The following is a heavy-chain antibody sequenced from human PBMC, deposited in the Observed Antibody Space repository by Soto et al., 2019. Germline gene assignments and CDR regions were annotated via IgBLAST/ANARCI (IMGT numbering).Heavy chain of an antibody. CDR3: ARSGEGYYDSSGYRDYFDY. D-gene: IGHD3-22*01. V-gene: IGHV4-59*01. CDR1: GGSISSYY. J-gene: IGHJ4*02. Sequence: QVQLQESGPGLVKPSETLSLTCTVSGGSISSYYWSWIRQPPGKGLEWIGYIYYSGSTNYNPSLKSRVTISVDTSKNQFSLKLSSVTAADTAVYYCARSGEGYYDSSGYRDYFDYWGQGTLVTVSS. CDR2: IYYSGST.